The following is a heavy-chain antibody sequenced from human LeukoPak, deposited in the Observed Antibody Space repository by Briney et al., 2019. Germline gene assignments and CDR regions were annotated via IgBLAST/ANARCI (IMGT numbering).Heavy chain of an antibody. D-gene: IGHD3-22*01. CDR1: GFTFSGST. V-gene: IGHV3-73*01. CDR3: TRYSSGYYHFDY. CDR2: IKSKGNSYAT. J-gene: IGHJ4*02. Sequence: GGSLRLSCAASGFTFSGSTIHWVRQASGKGLEWVGRIKSKGNSYATAYAASMQGRLTISRDDSRNTAYLQMTSLRTEDTAVYYCTRYSSGYYHFDYWGQGTLVTVSS.